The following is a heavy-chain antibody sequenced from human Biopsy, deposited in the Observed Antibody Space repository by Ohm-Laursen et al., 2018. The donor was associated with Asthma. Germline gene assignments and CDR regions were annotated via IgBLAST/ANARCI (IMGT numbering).Heavy chain of an antibody. J-gene: IGHJ6*02. D-gene: IGHD3-10*01. CDR2: ISVYNGNT. Sequence: SVKVSCKTSAYTFNSAGITWARQAPGQGLEWMGWISVYNGNTKVAQKLQDRVTMITDTSTSTAYMELRSLRSDDTAVYFCARAVDYSHYYGIDVWGQGTTVTVS. V-gene: IGHV1-18*01. CDR1: AYTFNSAG. CDR3: ARAVDYSHYYGIDV.